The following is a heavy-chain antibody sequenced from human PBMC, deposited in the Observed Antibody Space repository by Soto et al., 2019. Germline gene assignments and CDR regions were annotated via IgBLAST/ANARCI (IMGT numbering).Heavy chain of an antibody. CDR2: INPSGGRT. CDR3: AGLYHYDSSGYYDY. V-gene: IGHV1-46*01. CDR1: GNSFTTYY. Sequence: ASVKVSCKASGNSFTTYYMHWVRQAPGQGLEWMGIINPSGGRTTYAQKFQGRVTMTRDTSTSTFHTELSSLTSEDTAVYYCAGLYHYDSSGYYDYWDQGTLVTVSS. J-gene: IGHJ4*02. D-gene: IGHD3-22*01.